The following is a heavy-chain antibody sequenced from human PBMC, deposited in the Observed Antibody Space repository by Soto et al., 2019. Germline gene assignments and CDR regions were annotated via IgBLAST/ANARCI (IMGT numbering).Heavy chain of an antibody. CDR3: AKMDYRCSRASPNWFDP. D-gene: IGHD2-15*01. J-gene: IGHJ5*02. CDR1: GYTFITYD. CDR2: MNPNNGNT. Sequence: GASVKVSCKASGYTFITYDINWVRQATGQGLEWVGWMNPNNGNTGYAQKFQGRVTMTRNTSISTAYMELSSLTSEDTAVYYCAKMDYRCSRASPNWFDPWGQGTLVTVSS. V-gene: IGHV1-8*01.